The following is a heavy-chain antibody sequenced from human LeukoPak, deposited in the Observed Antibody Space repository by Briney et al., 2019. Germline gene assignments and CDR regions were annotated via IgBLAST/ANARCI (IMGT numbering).Heavy chain of an antibody. J-gene: IGHJ6*03. V-gene: IGHV4-4*07. CDR2: IYNSGST. CDR3: ARSEVGATRNYYYYYMDV. Sequence: SETLSLTCTVSGGSISSYYWSWIRQPAGKGLEWIGRIYNSGSTNYNPSLKSRVTMSVDTSKNQFSLKLSSVTAADTAVYYCARSEVGATRNYYYYYMDVWGKGTTVTVSS. CDR1: GGSISSYY. D-gene: IGHD1-26*01.